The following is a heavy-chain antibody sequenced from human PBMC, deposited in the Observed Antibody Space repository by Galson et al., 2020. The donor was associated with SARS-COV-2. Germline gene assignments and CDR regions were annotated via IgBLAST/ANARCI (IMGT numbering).Heavy chain of an antibody. Sequence: SETLSLTCTVSGGSISSSSYYWGWIRQPPGKGLEWIGSIYYSGSTYYNPSLKSRVTISVDTSKNQFSLKLSSVTAADTAVYYGARHAILRYFDWLEDGMDVWGQGTTVTVSS. CDR2: IYYSGST. CDR1: GGSISSSSYY. V-gene: IGHV4-39*01. J-gene: IGHJ6*02. D-gene: IGHD3-9*01. CDR3: ARHAILRYFDWLEDGMDV.